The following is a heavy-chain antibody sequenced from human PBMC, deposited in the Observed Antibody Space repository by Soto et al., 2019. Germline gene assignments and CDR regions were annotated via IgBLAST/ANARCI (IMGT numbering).Heavy chain of an antibody. V-gene: IGHV3-23*01. Sequence: EVQLLESGGGLAQPGESLTLSCAASGFMFSGYAMSWVRQAPGKGLEWVSAVSNSGTGTSYADSVKGRFTISRDNSKNTLYLQMSSLGAEDTALYYCVKDLAASGWFDPWGQGTLVIVSS. J-gene: IGHJ5*02. CDR2: VSNSGTGT. D-gene: IGHD2-15*01. CDR1: GFMFSGYA. CDR3: VKDLAASGWFDP.